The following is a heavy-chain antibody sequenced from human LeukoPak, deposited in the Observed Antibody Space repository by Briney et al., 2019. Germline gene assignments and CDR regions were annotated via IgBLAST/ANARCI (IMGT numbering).Heavy chain of an antibody. CDR3: AKAPVTTCRGAYCYPFDY. D-gene: IGHD2-21*01. J-gene: IGHJ4*02. CDR1: GFTFSSYE. Sequence: GGSLRLSCAASGFTFSSYEMNWVRQAPGKGLEWISYISASGTITHYADSVKGRFTISRDSSKNTLFLQMNRLRPEDAAVYYCAKAPVTTCRGAYCYPFDYWGQGTLVTVSS. V-gene: IGHV3-48*03. CDR2: ISASGTIT.